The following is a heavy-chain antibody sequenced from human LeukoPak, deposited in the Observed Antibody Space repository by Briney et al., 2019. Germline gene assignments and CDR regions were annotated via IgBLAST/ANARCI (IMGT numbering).Heavy chain of an antibody. D-gene: IGHD2-15*01. Sequence: PGGSLTLSCAASGFTFSSYWMSWVRQAPRKGLEWVANIKQEGSEKYCVDSVKGRFTISRDNAKNSLYLQMNSLRAEDTAVYYCARDSTRGRYPLPRMLPPGNYGMDVWGQGTTVTVSS. CDR1: GFTFSSYW. V-gene: IGHV3-7*01. CDR3: ARDSTRGRYPLPRMLPPGNYGMDV. CDR2: IKQEGSEK. J-gene: IGHJ6*02.